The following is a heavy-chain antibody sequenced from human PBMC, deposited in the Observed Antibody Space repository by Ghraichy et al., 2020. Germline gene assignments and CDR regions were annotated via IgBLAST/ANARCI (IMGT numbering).Heavy chain of an antibody. CDR2: ISSSSSYI. CDR1: GFTFSSYS. Sequence: GGSLRLSCAASGFTFSSYSMNWVRQAPGKGLEWVSSISSSSSYIYYADSVKGRFTISRDNAKNSLYLQMNSLRAEDTAVYYCARYYDFWSGQIYYYYYYMDVWGKGTTVTVSS. D-gene: IGHD3-3*01. CDR3: ARYYDFWSGQIYYYYYYMDV. V-gene: IGHV3-21*01. J-gene: IGHJ6*03.